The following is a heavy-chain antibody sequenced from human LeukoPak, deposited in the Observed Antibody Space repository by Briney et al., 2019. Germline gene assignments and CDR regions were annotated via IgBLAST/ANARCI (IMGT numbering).Heavy chain of an antibody. V-gene: IGHV3-30*18. CDR2: ISYEGRNK. CDR1: GFTFSSYG. D-gene: IGHD3-10*01. J-gene: IGHJ6*04. Sequence: GGSLRLSCAASGFTFSSYGMHGVRRAPGRGVEWVAVISYEGRNKYYAHSVKGHFPISRDKPKNTLYLQMNSLRAEDTAVYYCAKYQDVLLWFGNQGGIDVWGKGTTVTVSS. CDR3: AKYQDVLLWFGNQGGIDV.